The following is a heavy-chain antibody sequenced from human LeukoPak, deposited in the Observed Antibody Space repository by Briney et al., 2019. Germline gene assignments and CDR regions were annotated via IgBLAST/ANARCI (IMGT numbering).Heavy chain of an antibody. CDR3: AKDYDRGFSYINDY. V-gene: IGHV3-23*01. CDR2: ISSAGTST. CDR1: GFPFRNFA. J-gene: IGHJ4*02. D-gene: IGHD3-16*01. Sequence: PGGSLRLSCVASGFPFRNFAMNWVRQAPGKGLEWVSSISSAGTSTYYVESVKGRFTIPRDNSKNTLFLQLYSLRAEDTGIYYCAKDYDRGFSYINDYWGQGTLVTVSS.